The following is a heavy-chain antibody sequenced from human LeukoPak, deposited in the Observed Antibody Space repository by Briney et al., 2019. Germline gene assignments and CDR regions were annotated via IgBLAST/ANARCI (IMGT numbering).Heavy chain of an antibody. Sequence: GGSLRLSCAASGFTVTNYYMSWVRQAPGKGLEWLSVIYTDGSTQYADSVRGRFTISRDNSKNMLYLQMNSLRAEDTAVYYCARDVDYYDIVTGYYQHFGMDVWGQGTTVTVSS. D-gene: IGHD3-9*01. CDR3: ARDVDYYDIVTGYYQHFGMDV. CDR2: IYTDGST. J-gene: IGHJ6*02. V-gene: IGHV3-53*01. CDR1: GFTVTNYY.